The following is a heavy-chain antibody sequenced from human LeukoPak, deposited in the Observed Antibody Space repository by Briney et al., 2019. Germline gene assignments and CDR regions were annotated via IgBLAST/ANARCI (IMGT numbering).Heavy chain of an antibody. Sequence: SETLSLTCAVYVGSFSVYYWSWIRQPPGKGLEWIGEINHSGSTNYNPSLKSRVTISVATSKNQFSLKLSSVTAADTAVYYCARSYGDYVWFSAFDIWGQGTMVTVSS. D-gene: IGHD4-17*01. CDR2: INHSGST. V-gene: IGHV4-34*01. CDR1: VGSFSVYY. J-gene: IGHJ3*02. CDR3: ARSYGDYVWFSAFDI.